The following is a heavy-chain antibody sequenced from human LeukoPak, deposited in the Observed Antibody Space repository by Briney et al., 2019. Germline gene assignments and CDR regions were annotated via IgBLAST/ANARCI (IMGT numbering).Heavy chain of an antibody. J-gene: IGHJ4*02. CDR2: ISSSSSTI. V-gene: IGHV3-48*01. D-gene: IGHD3-10*01. CDR1: GFTFSSHG. CDR3: ARVSSGIWWNFDY. Sequence: QPGGSLRLSCAASGFTFSSHGMSWVRQAPGKGLEWVSYISSSSSTIYYADSVKGRFTISRDNAKNSLYLQMNSLRAEDTAVYYCARVSSGIWWNFDYWGQGTLVTVSS.